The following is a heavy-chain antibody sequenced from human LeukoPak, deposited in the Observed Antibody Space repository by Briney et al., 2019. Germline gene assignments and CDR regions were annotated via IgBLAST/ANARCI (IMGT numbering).Heavy chain of an antibody. Sequence: SETLSLTCAVSGDSFSGNNNWTWVRQPPGKGLEWIGEIYRSGSTNYNPSLKSRVTVSLDKSKNQFSLKLNSVTAADTAIYYCASNVGNSDLNYWGQGVLVTVSS. J-gene: IGHJ4*02. V-gene: IGHV4-4*02. CDR1: GDSFSGNNN. CDR3: ASNVGNSDLNY. D-gene: IGHD4-23*01. CDR2: IYRSGST.